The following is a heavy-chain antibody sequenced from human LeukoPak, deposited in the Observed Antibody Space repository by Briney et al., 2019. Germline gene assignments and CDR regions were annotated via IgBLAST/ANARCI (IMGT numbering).Heavy chain of an antibody. D-gene: IGHD3-10*01. J-gene: IGHJ3*02. CDR3: ATQRSGSYYKGAFDI. CDR1: GYTLTELS. V-gene: IGHV1-24*01. CDR2: FDPDDGET. Sequence: GASVKVSCKVSGYTLTELSMHRVLQAHVKGIEWKGGFDPDDGETIYAQKFQGRVTMTEDTSTDTAYMELSSLRSEDTAVYYCATQRSGSYYKGAFDIWGQGTMVTVSS.